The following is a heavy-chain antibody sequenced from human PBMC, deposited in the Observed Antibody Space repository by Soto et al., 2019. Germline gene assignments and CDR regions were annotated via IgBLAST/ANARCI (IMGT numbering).Heavy chain of an antibody. J-gene: IGHJ4*02. CDR2: SSNSGTFT. Sequence: GGSLRLSCAASGFTLSYHYMSWIRQAPGKGPEWISFSSNSGTFTKYADSVKGRFTISRDNAKNSLYLQINSLRGEDTAIYFCARSGDNYNVLDYWGPGTPVTVSS. V-gene: IGHV3-11*03. CDR1: GFTLSYHY. D-gene: IGHD3-10*02. CDR3: ARSGDNYNVLDY.